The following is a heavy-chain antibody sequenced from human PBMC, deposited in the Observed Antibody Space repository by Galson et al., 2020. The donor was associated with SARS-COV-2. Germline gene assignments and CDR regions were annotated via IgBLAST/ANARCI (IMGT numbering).Heavy chain of an antibody. Sequence: GGSLRLSCAASGFTFSSYAMHWVRQAPGKGLEWVAVISYDGSNKYYADSVKGRFTISRDNSKNTLYLQMNSLRAEDTAVYYCARDPRPYSGSYHPRFDYWGQGTLVTVSS. D-gene: IGHD1-26*01. J-gene: IGHJ4*02. CDR2: ISYDGSNK. V-gene: IGHV3-30-3*01. CDR3: ARDPRPYSGSYHPRFDY. CDR1: GFTFSSYA.